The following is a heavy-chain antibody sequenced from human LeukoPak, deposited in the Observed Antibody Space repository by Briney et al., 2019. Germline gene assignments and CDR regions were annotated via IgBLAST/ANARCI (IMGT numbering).Heavy chain of an antibody. V-gene: IGHV3-15*01. CDR2: IKSKTDGGTT. J-gene: IGHJ4*02. D-gene: IGHD6-13*01. Sequence: KAGGSLRLPCAASGFTFSNAWMSWVRQAPGKGLEWVGRIKSKTDGGTTDYAAPVKGRFTISRDDSKNTLYLQMNSLKTEDTAVYYCTTDLVAAAGDYWGQGTLVTVSS. CDR1: GFTFSNAW. CDR3: TTDLVAAAGDY.